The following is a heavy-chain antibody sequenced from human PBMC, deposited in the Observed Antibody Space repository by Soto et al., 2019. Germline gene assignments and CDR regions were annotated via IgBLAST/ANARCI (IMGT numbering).Heavy chain of an antibody. CDR1: GGSISSGDYY. Sequence: QVQLQESGPGLVKPSQTLSLTCTVSGGSISSGDYYWSWIRQPPGKGLEWIGYIYYSGSTYYNPSLKSRVTISVDTSKNQFSLKLSSVTAADTAVYYCAREGYDSSGRPLGKFGSAAGYWGQGTLVTVSS. CDR3: AREGYDSSGRPLGKFGSAAGY. J-gene: IGHJ4*02. CDR2: IYYSGST. D-gene: IGHD3-22*01. V-gene: IGHV4-30-4*01.